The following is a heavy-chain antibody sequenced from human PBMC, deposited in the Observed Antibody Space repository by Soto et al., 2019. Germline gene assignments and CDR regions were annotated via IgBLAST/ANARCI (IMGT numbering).Heavy chain of an antibody. J-gene: IGHJ5*02. V-gene: IGHV1-8*01. D-gene: IGHD3-10*01. Sequence: QVQLVQSGAEVRKPGASVKVSCKASGYTFTSVDITWVRQATGQGLEWMGWMNPNSGNTDYARKFQGRVTMTRNTSISTAYMEVSSPRSEDTAVYYCSRVSRFGDLNWFDPWGQGTLVTVSS. CDR2: MNPNSGNT. CDR3: SRVSRFGDLNWFDP. CDR1: GYTFTSVD.